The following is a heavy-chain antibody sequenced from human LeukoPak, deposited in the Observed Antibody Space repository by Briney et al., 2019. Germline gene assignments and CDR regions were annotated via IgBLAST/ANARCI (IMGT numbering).Heavy chain of an antibody. CDR3: AREDGYCSGGNCYSYFDS. Sequence: GGSLRLSCAASGFTFNHFWMSWVRQAPGKGLEWVAYIKKTGSETYYVDSVKGRFTITRDNTRNLLFLQMYSLRAEDTAVYFCAREDGYCSGGNCYSYFDSWGQGTLVTVSS. CDR1: GFTFNHFW. CDR2: IKKTGSET. D-gene: IGHD2-15*01. J-gene: IGHJ4*02. V-gene: IGHV3-7*01.